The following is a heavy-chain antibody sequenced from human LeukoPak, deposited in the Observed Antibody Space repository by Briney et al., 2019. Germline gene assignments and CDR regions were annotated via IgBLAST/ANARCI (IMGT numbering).Heavy chain of an antibody. D-gene: IGHD3-22*01. CDR2: IYYSGST. CDR1: GGSISSSSDY. V-gene: IGHV4-39*01. J-gene: IGHJ4*02. Sequence: PSETLSLTCTVSGGSISSSSDYWGWIRQPPGKGLEWIGSIYYSGSTYYNPSLKSRVTISVDTSKNQFSLNLSSVTAADTAVYYCARLYYDSSGYYQICYFDYWGQGTLVTVSS. CDR3: ARLYYDSSGYYQICYFDY.